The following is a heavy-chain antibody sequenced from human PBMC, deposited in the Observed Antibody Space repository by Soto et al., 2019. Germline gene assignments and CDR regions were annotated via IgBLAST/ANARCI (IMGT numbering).Heavy chain of an antibody. D-gene: IGHD1-7*01. Sequence: AAVKVSCKASGYTFTSYAMHWVRQAPGQRLEWMGWSNAGNGNTKYSQKFQGRVTITRDTSASTAYMELSSLRPEDTAVYYCERRYGITGTIDYWGQGTLVTVSS. CDR3: ERRYGITGTIDY. J-gene: IGHJ4*02. V-gene: IGHV1-3*01. CDR1: GYTFTSYA. CDR2: SNAGNGNT.